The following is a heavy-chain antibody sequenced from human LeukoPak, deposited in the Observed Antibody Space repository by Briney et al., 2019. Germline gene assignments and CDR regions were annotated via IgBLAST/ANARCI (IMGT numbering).Heavy chain of an antibody. CDR2: ISSRRTYI. D-gene: IGHD2-15*01. V-gene: IGHV3-21*01. CDR3: ARARDCSGGSCYPLLSY. J-gene: IGHJ4*02. Sequence: PGGSLRLSCAASGFILSSYSMNWVRQAPGKGLEWVSSISSRRTYIYYADSVKGRFTISRDNAKNSLYLQMNSLRAEDTAVYYCARARDCSGGSCYPLLSYWGQGTLVTVSS. CDR1: GFILSSYS.